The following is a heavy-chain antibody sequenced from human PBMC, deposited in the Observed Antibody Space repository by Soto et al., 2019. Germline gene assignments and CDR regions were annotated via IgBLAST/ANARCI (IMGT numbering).Heavy chain of an antibody. CDR1: GYTFTSYG. CDR3: ERHVIKLRGKSYYYYGMDV. V-gene: IGHV1-18*01. D-gene: IGHD1-7*01. J-gene: IGHJ6*02. Sequence: ASVKVSCKASGYTFTSYGISWVRQAPGQGLEWMGWISAYSGNTNYAQKLQGRVTMTTDTSTSTAYMELRSLRSDDTAVYYCERHVIKLRGKSYYYYGMDVWGQGTTVTVSS. CDR2: ISAYSGNT.